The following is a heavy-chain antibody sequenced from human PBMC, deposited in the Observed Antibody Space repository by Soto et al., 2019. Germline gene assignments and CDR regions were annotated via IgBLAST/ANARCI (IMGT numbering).Heavy chain of an antibody. CDR2: INAGNFNT. CDR1: GYTFTSYA. D-gene: IGHD1-26*01. CDR3: ATSTVGARDEFFFDY. Sequence: ASVKVSCKASGYTFTSYAIHWVRQAPGQRLEWLGWINAGNFNTKYSQRFQGRVTITRDTSASTAYMELSSLRSEDTVLYYCATSTVGARDEFFFDYWGQGTLVTVSS. J-gene: IGHJ4*02. V-gene: IGHV1-3*01.